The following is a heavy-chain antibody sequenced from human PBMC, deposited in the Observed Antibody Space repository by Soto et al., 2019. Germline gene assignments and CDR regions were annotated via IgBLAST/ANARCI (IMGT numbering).Heavy chain of an antibody. D-gene: IGHD1-1*01. CDR2: INHRGSL. CDR3: ARELPQRQGRNMNV. Sequence: SETLSLTCTVTGGSMTSGDQYWTWIRHRPGEGLEWFGSINHRGSLYYNPSLKSRVSMSGDTSKNQFSLNLSSVTAADTAVYYCARELPQRQGRNMNVWGQGTTVTVSS. J-gene: IGHJ6*02. CDR1: GGSMTSGDQY. V-gene: IGHV4-31*03.